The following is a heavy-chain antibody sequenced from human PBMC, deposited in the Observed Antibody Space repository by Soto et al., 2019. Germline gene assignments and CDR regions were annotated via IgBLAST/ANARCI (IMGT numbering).Heavy chain of an antibody. Sequence: GSLRLSCTASGFTFFDYAIIFFRHSPFKWLEWVGFIRSKAYGGTTEYAASVKGRFTISRDDSKSIAYLQMNSLKTEDTAVYYCSSWYDSSGYYYYYGMDVWGQGTTVTVSS. CDR2: IRSKAYGGTT. CDR1: GFTFFDYA. D-gene: IGHD3-22*01. J-gene: IGHJ6*02. V-gene: IGHV3-49*03. CDR3: SSWYDSSGYYYYYGMDV.